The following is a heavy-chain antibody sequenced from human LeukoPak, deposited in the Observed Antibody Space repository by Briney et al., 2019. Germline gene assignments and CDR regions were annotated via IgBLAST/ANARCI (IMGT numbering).Heavy chain of an antibody. D-gene: IGHD6-13*01. V-gene: IGHV3-11*04. Sequence: PGGSLRLSCAASGFTFSDYYMSWIRQAPGKGLEWVSYISSSGTSRYNADSVKGRFTISRDNAKNSVYLQMNSPRAEDTAVYYCARGRYSSRWFDYWGQGSLVTVSS. CDR1: GFTFSDYY. CDR2: ISSSGTSR. CDR3: ARGRYSSRWFDY. J-gene: IGHJ5*01.